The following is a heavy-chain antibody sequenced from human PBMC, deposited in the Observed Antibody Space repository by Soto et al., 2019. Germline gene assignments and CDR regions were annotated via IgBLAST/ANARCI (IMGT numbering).Heavy chain of an antibody. CDR2: IWYDGSNK. CDR3: ARGGYYDFWSGYYKGYYYYYGMDV. V-gene: IGHV3-33*01. J-gene: IGHJ6*02. D-gene: IGHD3-3*01. Sequence: QVQLVESGGGVFQPGRSLRLSCAASGFTFSSYGMHWVRQAPGKGLEWVAVIWYDGSNKYYADSVKGRFTISRDNSKNTLYLQMNSLRAEDTAVYYCARGGYYDFWSGYYKGYYYYYGMDVWGQGTTVTVSS. CDR1: GFTFSSYG.